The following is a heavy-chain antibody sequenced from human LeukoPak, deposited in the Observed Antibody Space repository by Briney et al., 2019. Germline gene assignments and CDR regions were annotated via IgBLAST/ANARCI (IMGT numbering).Heavy chain of an antibody. J-gene: IGHJ4*02. Sequence: ASVKVSCKASGYTFNKYAINWVRQAPGQGLEWMGIINPSGGSTSYAQKFQGRVTMTRDTSTSTVYMELSSLRSEDTAVYYCARAPIAAAGTVYTWGQGTLVTVSS. D-gene: IGHD6-13*01. CDR3: ARAPIAAAGTVYT. V-gene: IGHV1-46*02. CDR1: GYTFNKYA. CDR2: INPSGGST.